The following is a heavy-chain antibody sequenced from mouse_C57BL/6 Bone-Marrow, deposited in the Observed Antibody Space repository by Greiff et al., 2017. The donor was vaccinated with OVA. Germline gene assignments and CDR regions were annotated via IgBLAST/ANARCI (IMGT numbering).Heavy chain of an antibody. J-gene: IGHJ2*01. CDR3: ARWGITTYDFEY. D-gene: IGHD2-4*01. Sequence: VQLQQPGAELVMPGASVKLSCKASGYTFTSYWMHWVKQRPGQGLEWIGELDPSDSYTNYNQKFKGKSTLTVDKSSSTAYMQLSSLTSEDSAVYYCARWGITTYDFEYWGQGTTLTAAS. CDR1: GYTFTSYW. V-gene: IGHV1-69*01. CDR2: LDPSDSYT.